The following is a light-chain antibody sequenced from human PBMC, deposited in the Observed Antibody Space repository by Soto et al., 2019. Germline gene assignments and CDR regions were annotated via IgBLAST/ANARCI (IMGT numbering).Light chain of an antibody. CDR1: STDVGGYNY. V-gene: IGLV2-14*01. CDR3: ISYTSSDTYV. Sequence: QSALTQPASVSGSPGQSITISCTGTSTDVGGYNYVSWYQQHPGKAPKLMIYDVTSRPSGVSNRFSGPKSGNTASLIISGLQAEDEADYYCISYTSSDTYVFGTGTKVTVL. CDR2: DVT. J-gene: IGLJ1*01.